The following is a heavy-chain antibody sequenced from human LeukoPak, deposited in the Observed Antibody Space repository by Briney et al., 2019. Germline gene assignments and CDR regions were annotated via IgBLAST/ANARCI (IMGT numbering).Heavy chain of an antibody. CDR2: INPNSGGT. J-gene: IGHJ4*02. CDR3: ARELLWFGEK. Sequence: ASVKVSCKASGYTFTSYAMHWVRQAPGQRLEWMGWINPNSGGTNYAQKFQGRVTMTRDTSISTAYMELSRLRSDDTAVYYCARELLWFGEKWGQGTLVTVSS. D-gene: IGHD3-10*01. V-gene: IGHV1-2*02. CDR1: GYTFTSYA.